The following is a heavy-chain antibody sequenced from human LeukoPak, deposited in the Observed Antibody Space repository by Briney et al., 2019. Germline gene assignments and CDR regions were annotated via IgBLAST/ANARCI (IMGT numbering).Heavy chain of an antibody. J-gene: IGHJ4*02. CDR3: ARDGDTSMVTGDY. V-gene: IGHV1-2*02. D-gene: IGHD5-18*01. CDR1: GYIFTGYY. Sequence: ASVKVSCKASGYIFTGYYMHWVRQAPGRGLEWVGWINPNSGGTNYIQKFQGRVTMTRDTSISTVYMELSRLTSDDTAIYYCARDGDTSMVTGDYWGQGTLVTVSS. CDR2: INPNSGGT.